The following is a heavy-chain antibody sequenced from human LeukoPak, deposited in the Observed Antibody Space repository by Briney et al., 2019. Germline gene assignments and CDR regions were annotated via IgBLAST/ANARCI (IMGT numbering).Heavy chain of an antibody. CDR3: ARHGRNNDY. CDR2: IYYSGST. CDR1: GGSFSSSSYY. D-gene: IGHD2-15*01. Sequence: SETLTLTCTVSGGSFSSSSYYWGWIRQPPGKGLEWIRSIYYSGSTYYNPSLKSRVTISVDTYKIQFSLKLSSVTAADTAVYYCARHGRNNDYWGQGTLVTVSS. J-gene: IGHJ4*02. V-gene: IGHV4-39*01.